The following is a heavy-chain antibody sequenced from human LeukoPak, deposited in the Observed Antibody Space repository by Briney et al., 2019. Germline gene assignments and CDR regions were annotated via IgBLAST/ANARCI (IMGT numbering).Heavy chain of an antibody. V-gene: IGHV3-7*04. CDR1: GFTFSSYW. CDR2: IKQDGSEK. J-gene: IGHJ3*02. CDR3: ARDYSYAFDI. D-gene: IGHD2-15*01. Sequence: PGGSLRLSCAASGFTFSSYWMSWIRQAPGKGLEWVANIKQDGSEKYYVDSVKGRFTTSRDSAKNSLYLQMNSLRADDSAVYYCARDYSYAFDIWGQGTMVTVSS.